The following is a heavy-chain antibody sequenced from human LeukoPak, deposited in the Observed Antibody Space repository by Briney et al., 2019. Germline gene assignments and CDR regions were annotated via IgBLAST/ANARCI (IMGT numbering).Heavy chain of an antibody. CDR2: ISSSSSYI. CDR1: GFTFSSYS. CDR3: APYCSGGSCQIY. Sequence: GGSLRLSCAASGFTFSSYSMNWVRQAPGKGLEWVSSISSSSSYIYYADSVKGRFTISRDNDKNSLYLQMNSLRAEDTAVYYCAPYCSGGSCQIYWGQGTLVTVSS. V-gene: IGHV3-21*01. J-gene: IGHJ4*02. D-gene: IGHD2-15*01.